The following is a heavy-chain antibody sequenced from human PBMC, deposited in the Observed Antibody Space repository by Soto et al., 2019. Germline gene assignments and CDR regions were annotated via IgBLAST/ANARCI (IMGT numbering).Heavy chain of an antibody. V-gene: IGHV1-3*01. J-gene: IGHJ2*01. D-gene: IGHD6-6*01. CDR2: INAGNGNT. Sequence: ASVKVSCKASGYTFTSYAMHWVRQAPGQRLEWMGWINAGNGNTKYSQKFQGRVTITRDTSASTAYMELSSLRSEDTAVYYCARVLDSSSGVDDWYLDLWGRGTLVTVSS. CDR3: ARVLDSSSGVDDWYLDL. CDR1: GYTFTSYA.